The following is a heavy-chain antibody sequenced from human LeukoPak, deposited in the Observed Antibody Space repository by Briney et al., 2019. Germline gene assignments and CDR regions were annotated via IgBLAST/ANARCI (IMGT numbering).Heavy chain of an antibody. CDR3: TRDIGSGDYVFFDS. Sequence: PAETLSLTCTVSGASVSGYYWSWLRLPAGKGLEWIGRLYNNGSTNCNPSLKSRVTMSVDTSKNQLSLRLKSVTAADTAVYYCTRDIGSGDYVFFDSWGQGTRVIVSS. D-gene: IGHD4-17*01. V-gene: IGHV4-4*07. CDR2: LYNNGST. CDR1: GASVSGYY. J-gene: IGHJ4*02.